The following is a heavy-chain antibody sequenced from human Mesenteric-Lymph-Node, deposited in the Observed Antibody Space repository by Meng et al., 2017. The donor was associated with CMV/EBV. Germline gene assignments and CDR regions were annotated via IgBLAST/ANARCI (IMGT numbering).Heavy chain of an antibody. CDR1: GDSFTSYW. Sequence: GESLKISCKGSGDSFTSYWIAWVRQKPGKGLEWMGIVYPGDSDTTYRPSFQGQVTISVDKSITTAYLQWSSLKASDSAIYYCARRGYSYGFDYWGQGTLVTVSS. D-gene: IGHD5-12*01. CDR3: ARRGYSYGFDY. CDR2: VYPGDSDT. V-gene: IGHV5-51*01. J-gene: IGHJ4*02.